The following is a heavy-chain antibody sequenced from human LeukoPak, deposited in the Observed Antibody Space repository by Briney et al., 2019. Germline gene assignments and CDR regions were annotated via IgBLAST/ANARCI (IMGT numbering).Heavy chain of an antibody. J-gene: IGHJ6*03. CDR2: ISSISSYI. CDR3: ARGEDSSSFYYYMDV. CDR1: GFTFSSYS. Sequence: LGGSLRLSCAASGFTFSSYSMNWVRQAPGKGLEWVSYISSISSYIYYAHSLKGRFTISRDNAKNSLYLQMNSLRAEDTAVYYCARGEDSSSFYYYMDVWGKGTTVTVSS. D-gene: IGHD6-13*01. V-gene: IGHV3-21*01.